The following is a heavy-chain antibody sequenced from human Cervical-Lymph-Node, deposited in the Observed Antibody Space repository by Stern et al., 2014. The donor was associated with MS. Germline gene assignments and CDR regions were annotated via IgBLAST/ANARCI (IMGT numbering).Heavy chain of an antibody. CDR3: ARDTSSPERSDW. CDR1: GFTVSRDY. V-gene: IGHV3-53*01. D-gene: IGHD1-1*01. J-gene: IGHJ4*02. Sequence: EVQLVESGGGVIQPGGSLRLSCTASGFTVSRDYMTWVRQAPGQGLEWVSLKTNVGSTFYTDSVKSRFTISRDDSKNTVYLHMTSLRAEDTAMYYCARDTSSPERSDWWGQGTLVTVSS. CDR2: KTNVGST.